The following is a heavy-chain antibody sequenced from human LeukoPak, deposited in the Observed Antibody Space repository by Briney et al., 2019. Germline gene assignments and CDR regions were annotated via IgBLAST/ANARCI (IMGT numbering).Heavy chain of an antibody. V-gene: IGHV1-2*06. CDR2: INPNSGGT. J-gene: IGHJ4*02. CDR1: GYTFNVYY. Sequence: GASVKVSYRASGYTFNVYYMHWVPQAPGQGLEWRRRINPNSGGTNYAQKFQGRVTMTRDTSISTAYMELSRLRSDDTAVYYCARGGPSATIFGGADYWGQGTLVTVSS. D-gene: IGHD3-3*01. CDR3: ARGGPSATIFGGADY.